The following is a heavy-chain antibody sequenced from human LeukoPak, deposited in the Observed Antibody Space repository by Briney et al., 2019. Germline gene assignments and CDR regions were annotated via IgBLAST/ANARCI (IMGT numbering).Heavy chain of an antibody. CDR3: ARDRDYYDSSGYSYYYYGMDV. J-gene: IGHJ6*02. CDR1: GGSISSYY. V-gene: IGHV4-4*07. Sequence: PSETLSLTCTVSGGSISSYYWSWIRQPAGKGLEWIGRIYTSGSTNYNPSLKSRVTMSVDTSKNQFSLKLSSVTAADTAVYYCARDRDYYDSSGYSYYYYGMDVWGQGTMVTVSS. D-gene: IGHD3-22*01. CDR2: IYTSGST.